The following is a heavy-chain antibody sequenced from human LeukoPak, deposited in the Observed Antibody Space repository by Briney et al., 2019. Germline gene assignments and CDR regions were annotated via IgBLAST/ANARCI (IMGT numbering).Heavy chain of an antibody. V-gene: IGHV4-34*01. Sequence: PSETLSLTCAVYSGSFSGYYWSWIRQPPGKGLEWIGEINHSGSTNYNPSLKSRVTISVDTSKNQFSLKLSSVTAADTAVYYCARLKLTSNWFDPWGQGTLVTVSS. D-gene: IGHD1-14*01. J-gene: IGHJ5*02. CDR2: INHSGST. CDR3: ARLKLTSNWFDP. CDR1: SGSFSGYY.